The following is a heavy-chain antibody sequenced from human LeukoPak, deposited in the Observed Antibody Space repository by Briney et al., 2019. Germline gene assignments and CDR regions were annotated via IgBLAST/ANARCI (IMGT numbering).Heavy chain of an antibody. V-gene: IGHV1-8*01. J-gene: IGHJ6*03. CDR3: ASPVGGWYYYYMDA. CDR1: GYTFTRYD. Sequence: ASVKVSCKASGYTFTRYDINWVRQATGQGLEWMGWINPNSGNTGYAQKFQGRVTMTGNTSISTAYMELSSLRSEDTAVYCCASPVGGWYYYYMDAWGKGTTVTVSS. D-gene: IGHD6-19*01. CDR2: INPNSGNT.